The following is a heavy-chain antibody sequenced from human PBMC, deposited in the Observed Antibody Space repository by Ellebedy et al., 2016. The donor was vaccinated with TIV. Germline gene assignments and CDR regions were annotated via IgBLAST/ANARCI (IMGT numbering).Heavy chain of an antibody. CDR3: ARPRRIAAAGQRDAFDI. V-gene: IGHV7-4-1*01. D-gene: IGHD6-13*01. J-gene: IGHJ3*02. Sequence: ASVKVSXXASGYTFTNYAIHWVRQAPGQGLEWMGWINTNTGNPTYAQGFTGRFVFSLDTSVSTAYLQICSLKAEDTAMYYCARPRRIAAAGQRDAFDIWGQGTMVTVSS. CDR2: INTNTGNP. CDR1: GYTFTNYA.